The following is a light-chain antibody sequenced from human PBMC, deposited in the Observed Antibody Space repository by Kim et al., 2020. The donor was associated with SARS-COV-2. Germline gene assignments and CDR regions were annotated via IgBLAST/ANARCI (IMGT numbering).Light chain of an antibody. V-gene: IGLV3-21*04. CDR3: QVWDSSSDHPV. J-gene: IGLJ2*01. CDR2: YDS. CDR1: NIGSKS. Sequence: SYELTQPPSVSVAPGKTARITCGGNNIGSKSVHWYQQKPGQAPVLVIYYDSDRPSGIPERFSGSNSGNTATLTISRVEAWDGADYYCQVWDSSSDHPVFG.